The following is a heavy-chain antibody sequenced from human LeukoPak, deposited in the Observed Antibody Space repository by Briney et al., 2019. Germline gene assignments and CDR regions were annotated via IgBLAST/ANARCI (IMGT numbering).Heavy chain of an antibody. J-gene: IGHJ5*02. CDR3: TKNGNQLLQSTAGNWCDP. CDR1: GFTFDDYA. V-gene: IGHV3-9*01. Sequence: GGSLRLSCAVSGFTFDDYAMHWVRQAPGKGLEWVSGISWNSGSKGYADSVKGQFTISRDNAKNSLSLQMSSLRAEDTALYYCTKNGNQLLQSTAGNWCDPWGQKTVLTVSS. CDR2: ISWNSGSK. D-gene: IGHD2-2*01.